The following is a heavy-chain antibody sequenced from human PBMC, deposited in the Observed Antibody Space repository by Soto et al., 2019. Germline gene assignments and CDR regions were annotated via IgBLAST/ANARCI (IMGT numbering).Heavy chain of an antibody. CDR2: IYYSGTT. J-gene: IGHJ4*02. V-gene: IGHV4-30-4*01. Sequence: SETLSLTCTVSGDSISSGDYYWSWIRQPPGKGLEWIGHIYYSGTTYYNPALKSRVTISVDTSKNQFSLKLSSVTAADTAVYHCARSRYCSSTSCFTLGDYFDSWGQGTLVTV. CDR3: ARSRYCSSTSCFTLGDYFDS. CDR1: GDSISSGDYY. D-gene: IGHD2-2*01.